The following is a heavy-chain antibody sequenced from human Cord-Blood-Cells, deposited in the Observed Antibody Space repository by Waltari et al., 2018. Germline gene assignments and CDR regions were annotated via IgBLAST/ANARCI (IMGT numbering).Heavy chain of an antibody. CDR3: ARECGGDCYYYYYYGMDV. J-gene: IGHJ6*02. CDR2: IIPIFGTA. V-gene: IGHV1-69*01. Sequence: QVQLVQSGAEVKKPGSSVQDSCKASGCTFSSYAITRARQAPGQGLEWMGGIIPIFGTANYAQKFQGRVTITADESTSTAYMELSSLRSEDTAVYYCARECGGDCYYYYYYGMDVWGQGTTVTVSS. CDR1: GCTFSSYA. D-gene: IGHD2-21*02.